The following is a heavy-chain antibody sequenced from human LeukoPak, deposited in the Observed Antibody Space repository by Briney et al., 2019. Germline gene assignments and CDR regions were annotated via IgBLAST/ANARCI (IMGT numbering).Heavy chain of an antibody. CDR2: ISSSSSTI. D-gene: IGHD6-6*01. J-gene: IGHJ6*02. CDR1: GFTFSSYS. Sequence: PGGSLRLSCAASGFTFSSYSMNGVRQAPGKGLEWVSYISSSSSTIYYADSVKGRFTISRDNAKNSLYLQMNSLRAEDTAVYYCARDGSSYLYYYYGMDDWGQGTTVTVSS. V-gene: IGHV3-48*01. CDR3: ARDGSSYLYYYYGMDD.